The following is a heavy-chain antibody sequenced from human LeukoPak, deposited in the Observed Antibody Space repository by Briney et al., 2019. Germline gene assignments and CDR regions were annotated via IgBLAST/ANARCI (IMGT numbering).Heavy chain of an antibody. Sequence: SVKVSCKASGGTFSSYAISWVRQAPGQGLEWMGGIIPIFSTANYAQKFQGRVTITTDESTSTAYMELSSLRSEDTAVYYRARDTGGNLDYWGQGTLVTVSS. CDR1: GGTFSSYA. J-gene: IGHJ4*02. V-gene: IGHV1-69*05. D-gene: IGHD2-8*02. CDR3: ARDTGGNLDY. CDR2: IIPIFSTA.